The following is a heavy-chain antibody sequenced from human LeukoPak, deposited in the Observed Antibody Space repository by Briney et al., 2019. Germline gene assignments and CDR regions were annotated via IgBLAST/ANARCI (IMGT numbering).Heavy chain of an antibody. J-gene: IGHJ4*02. Sequence: GGSLKLSCAASGFSFSDSALHWVRQPSGKGPEWLGRIRTKKNTYATAYAASVKGRFTISRDDSKNTVYLQMSSLKTDDTAVYYCTRKNNVDFSEYWFEFDHWGLGTLVTVSS. V-gene: IGHV3-73*01. CDR3: TRKNNVDFSEYWFEFDH. CDR1: GFSFSDSA. D-gene: IGHD2/OR15-2a*01. CDR2: IRTKKNTYAT.